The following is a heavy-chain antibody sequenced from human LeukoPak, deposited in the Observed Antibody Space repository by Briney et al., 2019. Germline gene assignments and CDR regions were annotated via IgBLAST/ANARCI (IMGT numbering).Heavy chain of an antibody. V-gene: IGHV3-30*18. CDR3: AKDHWRIQSDYYYYYGMDV. Sequence: GRSLRLSCAASGFTFSSYGMHWVRQAPGKGLEWVAVISYDGSNKYYADSVKGRFTISRDNSKNTLYLQMNSLRAEDTAVYCCAKDHWRIQSDYYYYYGMDVWGQGTTVTVSS. CDR1: GFTFSSYG. J-gene: IGHJ6*02. D-gene: IGHD5-18*01. CDR2: ISYDGSNK.